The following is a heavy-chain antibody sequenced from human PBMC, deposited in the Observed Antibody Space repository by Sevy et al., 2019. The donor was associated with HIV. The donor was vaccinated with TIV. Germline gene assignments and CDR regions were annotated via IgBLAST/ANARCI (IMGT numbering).Heavy chain of an antibody. J-gene: IGHJ4*02. Sequence: SETLSLTCAVSHYSIRSAYQWGWIRQSPGKGLEWIGSIYPRGSAFYNPSLKSRLSISVDMAKNLFSLNLRSVTAADTAVYYCVEDKNDYGGSYFESWGPGTLVTVSS. V-gene: IGHV4-38-2*01. CDR3: VEDKNDYGGSYFES. D-gene: IGHD4-17*01. CDR1: HYSIRSAYQ. CDR2: IYPRGSA.